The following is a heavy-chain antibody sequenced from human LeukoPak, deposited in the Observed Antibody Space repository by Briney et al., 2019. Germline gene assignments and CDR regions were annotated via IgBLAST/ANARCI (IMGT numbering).Heavy chain of an antibody. V-gene: IGHV4-61*05. Sequence: ASETLSLTCTVSGGSISSSSYYCSWIRQPPGKGLEWIGYIYYSGSTNYNPSLKSRVSISVDTSKNQFSLKLSSVTAADTAVYYCAAGFMVGELFFDYWGQGTLVTVSS. CDR1: GGSISSSSYY. CDR3: AAGFMVGELFFDY. J-gene: IGHJ4*02. CDR2: IYYSGST. D-gene: IGHD3-10*02.